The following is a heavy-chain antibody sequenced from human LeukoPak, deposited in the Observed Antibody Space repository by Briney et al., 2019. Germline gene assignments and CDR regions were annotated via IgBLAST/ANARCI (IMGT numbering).Heavy chain of an antibody. CDR3: ATKYSSSSEDWFDP. Sequence: PSETLSLTCAVYGGSFSGYYWSWIRQPPGKGLEWIGEINHSGSTNYNPSLKSRVTISVDTSKNQFSLKLSSVTAADTAVYYCATKYSSSSEDWFDPWGQGTLVTVSS. J-gene: IGHJ5*02. CDR1: GGSFSGYY. D-gene: IGHD6-6*01. V-gene: IGHV4-34*01. CDR2: INHSGST.